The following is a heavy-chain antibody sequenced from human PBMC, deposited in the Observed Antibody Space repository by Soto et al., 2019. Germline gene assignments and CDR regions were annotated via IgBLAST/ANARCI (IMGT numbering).Heavy chain of an antibody. CDR3: VRTAEWFDP. D-gene: IGHD2-21*02. Sequence: SETLSLTCTVSGASITSGDYSWTWIRQTPGKGLEWIGYIYYRGNTYYNPSLKSRVSVSLDTSKNQFSLKMTSVTVADTAVYYCVRTAEWFDPWGQGTLVTVSS. CDR2: IYYRGNT. J-gene: IGHJ5*02. CDR1: GASITSGDYS. V-gene: IGHV4-30-4*08.